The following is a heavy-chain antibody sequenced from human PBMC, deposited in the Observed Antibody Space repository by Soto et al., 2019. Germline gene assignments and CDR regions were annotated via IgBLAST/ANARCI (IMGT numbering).Heavy chain of an antibody. D-gene: IGHD3-22*01. Sequence: EVQLVESGGGLVKPGGSLRLSCAASGFTFSSYSMNWVRQAPGKGLEWVSSISSSSSYIYYADSVKGRFTISRENAKNSLYLQITSLRAEDAAVYYCARLTSYDSSGYYXXXGXXXXVTVSS. CDR3: ARLTSYDSSGYYXX. CDR2: ISSSSSYI. J-gene: IGHJ4*01. V-gene: IGHV3-21*01. CDR1: GFTFSSYS.